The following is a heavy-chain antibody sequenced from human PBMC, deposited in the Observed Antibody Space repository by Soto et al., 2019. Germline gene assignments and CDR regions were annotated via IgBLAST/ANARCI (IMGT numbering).Heavy chain of an antibody. J-gene: IGHJ6*02. V-gene: IGHV3-23*01. CDR2: IGSSGSNT. D-gene: IGHD3-9*01. Sequence: EVQLLESGEGLVQPGGSLKLSCAASGFTFSNYAMSWVRQAPGKGLEWVSGIGSSGSNTYYADSVKGRFTISRDNSKNTLFLQMNSPRAEDTAEYYCARVVRYFDTPYGMDVWGQGTTVTVAS. CDR1: GFTFSNYA. CDR3: ARVVRYFDTPYGMDV.